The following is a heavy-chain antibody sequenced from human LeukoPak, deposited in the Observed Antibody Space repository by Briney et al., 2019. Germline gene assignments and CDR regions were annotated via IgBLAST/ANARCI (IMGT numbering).Heavy chain of an antibody. CDR3: ARDLLGFTYYYDSSGYCVY. CDR1: GYTFTGYY. V-gene: IGHV1-2*02. D-gene: IGHD3-22*01. CDR2: INPNSGGT. J-gene: IGHJ4*02. Sequence: ASVKVSCKASGYTFTGYYMHWVRQAPGQGLEWMGWINPNSGGTNYAQKFQGRVTMTRDTSISTAYMELSRLRSDDTAVYFCARDLLGFTYYYDSSGYCVYWGQGTLVTVSS.